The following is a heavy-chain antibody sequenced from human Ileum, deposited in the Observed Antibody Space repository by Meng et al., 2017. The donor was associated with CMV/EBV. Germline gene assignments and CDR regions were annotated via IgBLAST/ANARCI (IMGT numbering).Heavy chain of an antibody. Sequence: SPLKESGPTQGTPTPSLTRAGRFSGVSPSTSGEGVGWIRQPPGKALEWLALIYRGDDKRYSPSLNSRLTIAKDTTKNEVVLTLTNMGPIDTGTYYCAHFVGGYYPSRPDYWGQGTLVTVSS. CDR3: AHFVGGYYPSRPDY. V-gene: IGHV2-5*02. D-gene: IGHD1-26*01. CDR1: GVSPSTSGEG. J-gene: IGHJ4*02. CDR2: IYRGDDK.